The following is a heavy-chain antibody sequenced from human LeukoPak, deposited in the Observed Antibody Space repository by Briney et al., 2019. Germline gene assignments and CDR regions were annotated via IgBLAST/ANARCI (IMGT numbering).Heavy chain of an antibody. D-gene: IGHD1-14*01. CDR1: GFTFSDYY. CDR2: ISSSGSTI. Sequence: EGSLRLSCAASGFTFSDYYMSWIRQAPGKGLEWVSYISSSGSTIYYADSVKGRFTISRDNAKNSLYLQMNSLRAEDTAVYYCARVWNNWNHDYWGQGTLVTVSS. J-gene: IGHJ4*02. CDR3: ARVWNNWNHDY. V-gene: IGHV3-11*01.